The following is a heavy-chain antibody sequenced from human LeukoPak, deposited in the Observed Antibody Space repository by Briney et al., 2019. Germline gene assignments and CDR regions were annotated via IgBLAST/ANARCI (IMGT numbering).Heavy chain of an antibody. Sequence: SETLSLTCAVYGGSFSGYYWSWIRQPPGKGLEWIGSIYYSGSTYYNPSLKSRVTMYIDTSKNQFSLKLSSVTAADTAMYCCAKSNGYGLIDYWGQGTLVTVSS. J-gene: IGHJ4*02. CDR3: AKSNGYGLIDY. D-gene: IGHD5-12*01. CDR2: IYYSGST. CDR1: GGSFSGYY. V-gene: IGHV4-34*01.